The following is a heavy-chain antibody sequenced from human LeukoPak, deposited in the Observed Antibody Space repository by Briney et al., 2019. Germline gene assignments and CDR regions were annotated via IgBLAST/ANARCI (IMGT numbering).Heavy chain of an antibody. V-gene: IGHV6-1*01. CDR3: ARGDQDMGV. CDR1: GDSVSSNTAA. D-gene: IGHD2-21*02. CDR2: TYYRSKWFS. J-gene: IGHJ6*03. Sequence: SQTLSLTCAISGDSVSSNTAAWNWIRQSPSRGLEWLGRTYYRSKWFSNYAISVKSRITINPDTSKNQFYLQLNSVTPEDTAVYFCARGDQDMGVWGKGTTVTVSS.